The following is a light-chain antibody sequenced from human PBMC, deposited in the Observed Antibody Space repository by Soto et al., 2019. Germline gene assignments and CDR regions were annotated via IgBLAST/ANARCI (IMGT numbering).Light chain of an antibody. J-gene: IGKJ4*01. CDR2: GAS. CDR3: QQYNNWPLT. CDR1: QSVSSN. Sequence: EIVMTQSPATLSVSPGERASLSCRASQSVSSNFAWYQQRPGQAPRLLIYGASTRATGIPGRFSGSGSGTEFTLTISSLQSEDFAVYYCQQYNNWPLTFGGGTKVKIK. V-gene: IGKV3-15*01.